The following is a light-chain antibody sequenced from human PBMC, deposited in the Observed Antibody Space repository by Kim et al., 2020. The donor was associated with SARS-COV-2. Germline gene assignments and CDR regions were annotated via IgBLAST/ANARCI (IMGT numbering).Light chain of an antibody. CDR3: QQSYDFPRT. CDR1: QSVSGW. J-gene: IGKJ1*01. Sequence: AAAGDRVTITCRASQSVSGWLNWYQQKPGKAPHLLIYRTSILQSEVPPRFSGSASGTDFTLTIDSLQPEDFATYYCQQSYDFPRTFGQGTKVDIK. V-gene: IGKV1-39*01. CDR2: RTS.